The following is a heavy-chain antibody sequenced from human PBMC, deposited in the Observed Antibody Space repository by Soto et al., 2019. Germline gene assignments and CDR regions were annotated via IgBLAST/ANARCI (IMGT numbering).Heavy chain of an antibody. CDR1: GLTFGSYS. Sequence: EGYLGLSSTASGLTFGSYSMNWVHQAPGKGLEWVSSISSSSSYIYYADSAKGRFTISRDNAKNSLYLQMNSLRAEDTAVYYCARAALDSCGYHYYATDVPGPGTTVTVS. CDR2: ISSSSSYI. J-gene: IGHJ6*02. V-gene: IGHV3-21*01. CDR3: ARAALDSCGYHYYATDV.